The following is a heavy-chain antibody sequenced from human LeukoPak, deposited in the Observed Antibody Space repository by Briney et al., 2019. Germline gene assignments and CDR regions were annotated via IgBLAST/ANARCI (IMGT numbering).Heavy chain of an antibody. V-gene: IGHV1-8*01. CDR1: GYTFTSYD. CDR3: ARGSLQRITIFGVVIEGGNWFDP. D-gene: IGHD3-3*01. Sequence: ASVKVSCKTSGYTFTSYDIDWVRQAPRQGLEWMGWMNPNSGNTGYAQKFQGRVTMTRNTSISTAYMELSSLRSEDTAVYYCARGSLQRITIFGVVIEGGNWFDPWGQGTLVTVSS. J-gene: IGHJ5*02. CDR2: MNPNSGNT.